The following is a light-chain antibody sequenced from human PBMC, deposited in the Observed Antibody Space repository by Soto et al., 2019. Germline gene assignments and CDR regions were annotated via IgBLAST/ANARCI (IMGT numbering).Light chain of an antibody. Sequence: DIQMTQSPSSLSASVVDRVTISFQASQDISNSLNWYQQKPGKAPKLLIYAASSLQSGVPSRFSGSGSGTDFTLTISSLQPEDFATYYCQQSYSTPPITFGQGTRLEI. CDR3: QQSYSTPPIT. J-gene: IGKJ5*01. CDR2: AAS. V-gene: IGKV1-39*01. CDR1: QDISNS.